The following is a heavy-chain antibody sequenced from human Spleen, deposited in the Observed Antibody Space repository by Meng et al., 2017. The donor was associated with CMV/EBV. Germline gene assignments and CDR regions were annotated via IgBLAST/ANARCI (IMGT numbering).Heavy chain of an antibody. V-gene: IGHV3-30*02. D-gene: IGHD3-10*01. CDR1: GFTFSTYG. CDR2: IRYDGSNK. CDR3: AKDNGPYGSGSCGDY. Sequence: SGFTFSTYGMHWVRQAPGKGLEWVAFIRYDGSNKYYADSVKGRFTISRDNSKNTVYLQMKSLRAEDTAVYYCAKDNGPYGSGSCGDYWGQGTLVTVSS. J-gene: IGHJ4*02.